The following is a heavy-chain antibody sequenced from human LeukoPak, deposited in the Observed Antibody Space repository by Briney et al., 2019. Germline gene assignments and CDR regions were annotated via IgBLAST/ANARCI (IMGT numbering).Heavy chain of an antibody. CDR1: GYTFTSYG. CDR3: ATLDYGGNFLGFYY. Sequence: GASVKVSCKASGYTFTSYGISWVRQAPGKGLEWMGGFDPEDGETIYAQKFQGRVTMTEDTSTDTAYMELSSLRSEDTAVYYCATLDYGGNFLGFYYWGQGTLVTVSS. J-gene: IGHJ4*02. CDR2: FDPEDGET. V-gene: IGHV1-24*01. D-gene: IGHD4-23*01.